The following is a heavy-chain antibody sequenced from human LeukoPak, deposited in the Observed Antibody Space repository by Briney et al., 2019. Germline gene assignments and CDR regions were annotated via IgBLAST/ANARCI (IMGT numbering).Heavy chain of an antibody. D-gene: IGHD3-10*01. CDR1: GFTFSSYW. Sequence: GGSLRLSCAVSGFTFSSYWMSWVRQAPGKGLEWVANIKGDGSEKYYVDSVKGRFTISRDNAKNFLYLQVNSLRADDTAVYYCARHARGYYGSGNWFDPWGQGTLVTVSS. J-gene: IGHJ5*02. CDR3: ARHARGYYGSGNWFDP. V-gene: IGHV3-7*01. CDR2: IKGDGSEK.